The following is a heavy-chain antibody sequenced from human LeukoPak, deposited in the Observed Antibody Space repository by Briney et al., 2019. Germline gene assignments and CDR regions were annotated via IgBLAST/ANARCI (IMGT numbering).Heavy chain of an antibody. D-gene: IGHD3-9*01. J-gene: IGHJ3*02. V-gene: IGHV3-21*01. CDR2: ISSSSSYI. CDR3: ARDLLKRYYDILTDDAFDI. Sequence: GGSLRLSCAASGFTFSSYEMNWVRQAPGKGLEWVSSISSSSSYIYYADSVKGRFTISRDNAKNSLYLQMNSLRAEDTAVYYCARDLLKRYYDILTDDAFDIWGQGTMVTVSS. CDR1: GFTFSSYE.